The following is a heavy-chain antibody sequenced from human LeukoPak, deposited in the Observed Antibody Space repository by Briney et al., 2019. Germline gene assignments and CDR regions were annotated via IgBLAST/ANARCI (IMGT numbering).Heavy chain of an antibody. J-gene: IGHJ4*02. CDR1: GFTFSTYG. CDR3: AKGGGHNYFGS. D-gene: IGHD1-26*01. Sequence: PGRSLRLSCEASGFTFSTYGMHWVRQAPGKGLEWVAAMSYDGTNSYYADSVKGRFTISRDNSKNTVYLQMNSLRAEDTAVYYCAKGGGHNYFGSWGQGTLVTVSS. V-gene: IGHV3-30*18. CDR2: MSYDGTNS.